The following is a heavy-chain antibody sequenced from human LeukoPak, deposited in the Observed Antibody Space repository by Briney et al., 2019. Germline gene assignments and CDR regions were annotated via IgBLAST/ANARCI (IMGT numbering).Heavy chain of an antibody. Sequence: SGGSLRLSCAASGFTFSSYEMNWVRQAPGKGLEWVSYISSSGSTIYYADSVKGRFTISRDNAKNSLYLQMNSLRAEDTAVYCCARDNGWFGELHYYYYYYMDVWGKGTTVTVSS. CDR1: GFTFSSYE. CDR2: ISSSGSTI. CDR3: ARDNGWFGELHYYYYYYMDV. J-gene: IGHJ6*03. D-gene: IGHD3-10*01. V-gene: IGHV3-48*03.